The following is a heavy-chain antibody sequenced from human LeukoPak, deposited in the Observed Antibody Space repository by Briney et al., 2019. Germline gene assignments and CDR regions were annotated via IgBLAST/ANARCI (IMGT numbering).Heavy chain of an antibody. J-gene: IGHJ4*02. Sequence: GGSLRLSCVASGFTFSNSGMYWVRQAPGKGLEWVAFIRFDGSNKYYADSVQGRFTISRDNSKNTLYLQMNSLRPEDTAVYYCAKRPCSGGSCYGIDYWGQGTLVTVSS. V-gene: IGHV3-30*02. CDR3: AKRPCSGGSCYGIDY. CDR1: GFTFSNSG. CDR2: IRFDGSNK. D-gene: IGHD2-15*01.